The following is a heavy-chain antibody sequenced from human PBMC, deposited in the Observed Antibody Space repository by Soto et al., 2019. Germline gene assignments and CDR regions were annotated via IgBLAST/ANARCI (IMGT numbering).Heavy chain of an antibody. Sequence: SETLSLTCSVSGDSISSYYWSWIRQPPGKGLEWIGYIYYSGSTNYNPSLKSRVTISVDTSKNQFSLKLSSVTAADTAVYYCERRYGGTLDYWGQGTLVTVSS. CDR3: ERRYGGTLDY. V-gene: IGHV4-59*08. CDR1: GDSISSYY. D-gene: IGHD4-17*01. J-gene: IGHJ4*02. CDR2: IYYSGST.